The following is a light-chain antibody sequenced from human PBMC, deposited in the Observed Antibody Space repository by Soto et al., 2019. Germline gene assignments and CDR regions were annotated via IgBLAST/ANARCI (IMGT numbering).Light chain of an antibody. Sequence: DLQMTQSPSSLSASVGDRVTITCQASQDISNYLNWYQQKPGKAPKILIYDVSVLEAGVPSRFSGVGSGTHFTLTISSLQAEDAATYYCQQFDDLPLTFAGGTKVQIK. CDR1: QDISNY. CDR3: QQFDDLPLT. V-gene: IGKV1-33*01. CDR2: DVS. J-gene: IGKJ4*01.